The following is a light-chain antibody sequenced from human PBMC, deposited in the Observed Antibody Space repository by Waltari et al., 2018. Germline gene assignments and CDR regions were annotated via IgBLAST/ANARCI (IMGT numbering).Light chain of an antibody. J-gene: IGLJ3*02. CDR3: QSYDSSLSVWV. CDR2: GNN. Sequence: QSVLTQPPSVSGAPGQRVTISCTGSSSTIGAGYDVTWYQQLPGTAPKLLIYGNNNRPSGVPGRFSGSKSGTSASLAITGLQAEDEADYYCQSYDSSLSVWVFGGGTKLTVL. CDR1: SSTIGAGYD. V-gene: IGLV1-40*01.